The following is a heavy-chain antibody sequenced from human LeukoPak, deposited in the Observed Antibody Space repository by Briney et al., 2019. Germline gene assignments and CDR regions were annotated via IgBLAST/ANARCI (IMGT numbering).Heavy chain of an antibody. CDR1: GYTFTSYW. Sequence: GESLKISCEGSGYTFTSYWIVWVRQMPGKSPEWMGIIYPGDSDTRYSPSFDGQVTISADKPSVYLQWSSLKPSDTAMYYCARRGGRHRWLQGDGFDVWGQGTMVTVSS. J-gene: IGHJ3*01. V-gene: IGHV5-51*01. D-gene: IGHD5-24*01. CDR2: IYPGDSDT. CDR3: ARRGGRHRWLQGDGFDV.